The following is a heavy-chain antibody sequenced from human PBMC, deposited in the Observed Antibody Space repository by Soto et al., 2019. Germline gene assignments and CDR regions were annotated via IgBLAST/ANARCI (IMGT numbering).Heavy chain of an antibody. Sequence: GASVKVSCKASGGTFSSYAISWVRQAPGQGLEWMGGIIPIFGTANYAQKFQGRVTITADKSTSTAYMELSSLRSEDTAVYYCTIAAAGLLFDYWGQGTLVTVSS. CDR3: TIAAAGLLFDY. CDR1: GGTFSSYA. D-gene: IGHD6-13*01. V-gene: IGHV1-69*06. CDR2: IIPIFGTA. J-gene: IGHJ4*02.